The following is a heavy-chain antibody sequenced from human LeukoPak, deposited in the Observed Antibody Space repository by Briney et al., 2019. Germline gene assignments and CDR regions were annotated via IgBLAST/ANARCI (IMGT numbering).Heavy chain of an antibody. D-gene: IGHD4-17*01. J-gene: IGHJ4*02. Sequence: GGSLRLSCAASGFTFNTYGMHWVRQLPGKGLEWVAIISYDEDEKYYAESVKGRFTISRDNSKNTLYLQMNSLRDEDTAVYYCARDYGAGPYFFEDWGQGTLVTVSS. CDR3: ARDYGAGPYFFED. V-gene: IGHV3-30*03. CDR2: ISYDEDEK. CDR1: GFTFNTYG.